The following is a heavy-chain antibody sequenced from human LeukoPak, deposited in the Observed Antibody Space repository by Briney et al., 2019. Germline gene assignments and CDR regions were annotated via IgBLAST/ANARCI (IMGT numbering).Heavy chain of an antibody. CDR1: GFTFSSYS. CDR2: ISSSSSHI. V-gene: IGHV3-21*01. Sequence: GGSLRLSCAASGFTFSSYSMNWVRQAPGKGLEWVSSISSSSSHIYYTDSVKGRFTISRDNAKNSLYLQMNSLRAEDTAVYYCAKVRFCSGATCYPDDYWGQGTLVTVSS. CDR3: AKVRFCSGATCYPDDY. J-gene: IGHJ4*02. D-gene: IGHD2-15*01.